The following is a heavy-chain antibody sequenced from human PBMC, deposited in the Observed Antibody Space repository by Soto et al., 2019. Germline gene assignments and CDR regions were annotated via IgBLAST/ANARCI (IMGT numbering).Heavy chain of an antibody. CDR2: INAGNGNT. J-gene: IGHJ5*02. Sequence: QVQLVQSGAEVKKPGASVKVSCKASGYTFTSYAMHWVRQAPGQRLEWMGWINAGNGNTKYSQKFQGRVTITRDTSASTAYMELSSLRSEDTAVYYCARGYSSGWSVKSDWFDPWGQGTLVTVSS. V-gene: IGHV1-3*01. CDR1: GYTFTSYA. D-gene: IGHD6-13*01. CDR3: ARGYSSGWSVKSDWFDP.